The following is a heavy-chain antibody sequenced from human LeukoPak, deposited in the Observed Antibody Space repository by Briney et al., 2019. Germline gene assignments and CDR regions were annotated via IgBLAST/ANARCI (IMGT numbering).Heavy chain of an antibody. Sequence: GGSLRLSCAASGFTFSSYWMSWVRQAPGKGLEWVANIKQGGSERYYVDSVKGRFTISRDNAKNSLYLQMNSLRAEDTAVYYCARESTALNYYYYYMDVWGKGTTVTVSS. D-gene: IGHD5-18*01. J-gene: IGHJ6*03. CDR1: GFTFSSYW. CDR2: IKQGGSER. CDR3: ARESTALNYYYYYMDV. V-gene: IGHV3-7*01.